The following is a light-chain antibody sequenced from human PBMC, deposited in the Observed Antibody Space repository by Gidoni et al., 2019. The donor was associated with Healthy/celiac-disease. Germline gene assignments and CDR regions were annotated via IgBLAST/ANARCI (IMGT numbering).Light chain of an antibody. CDR2: WAS. Sequence: IVMTKSPDSLTVSLCARATINCKSSQSVLYSSNNKNYLSWYQKNPGQPPKLLICWASTRESGVPDRISGSGSGTDFTLTISILQAEDVAVYYCQQYYSTPFTFGPGTKVDIK. CDR1: QSVLYSSNNKNY. CDR3: QQYYSTPFT. J-gene: IGKJ3*01. V-gene: IGKV4-1*01.